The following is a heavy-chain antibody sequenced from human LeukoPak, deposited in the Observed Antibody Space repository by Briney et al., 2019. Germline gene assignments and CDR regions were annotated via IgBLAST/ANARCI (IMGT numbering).Heavy chain of an antibody. D-gene: IGHD2-15*01. J-gene: IGHJ4*02. CDR3: AKVSRYCSGGSCYYHPFDY. Sequence: GGSLRLSCVGSGFTFSSYAMSWVRQAPGKGLEWVSVIRGSGGSTYYAESVKGRFTISRDNSKNTLYLQMNSLRAEDTAVYYCAKVSRYCSGGSCYYHPFDYWGQGTLVTVSS. CDR2: IRGSGGST. CDR1: GFTFSSYA. V-gene: IGHV3-23*01.